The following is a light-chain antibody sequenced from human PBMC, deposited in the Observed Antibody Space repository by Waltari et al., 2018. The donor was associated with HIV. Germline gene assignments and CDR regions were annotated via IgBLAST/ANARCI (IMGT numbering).Light chain of an antibody. V-gene: IGLV2-11*01. CDR3: CSFAGSYTWL. Sequence: QSALTQPRSVSGSPGQSVTISCTGTSSDVGGYNYVSGYQQLPGKAPKLMIYYRTERPSGVPDRFSGSKSGNTASLTISGLQAEDEADYYCCSFAGSYTWLFGGGTKLTVL. J-gene: IGLJ2*01. CDR1: SSDVGGYNY. CDR2: YRT.